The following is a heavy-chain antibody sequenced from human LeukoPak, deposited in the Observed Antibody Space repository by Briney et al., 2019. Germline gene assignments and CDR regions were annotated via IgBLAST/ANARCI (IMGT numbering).Heavy chain of an antibody. D-gene: IGHD4-11*01. CDR3: ARDYIPSY. J-gene: IGHJ4*02. Sequence: GGSLRLSCAASGFTFSSYEMNWVGQAPGKGLEWVSYISSSGSSIYYADSVKGRFTISRDNAKDSLYLQMNSLRAEDTAVYYCARDYIPSYWGQGTLVTV. CDR1: GFTFSSYE. V-gene: IGHV3-48*03. CDR2: ISSSGSSI.